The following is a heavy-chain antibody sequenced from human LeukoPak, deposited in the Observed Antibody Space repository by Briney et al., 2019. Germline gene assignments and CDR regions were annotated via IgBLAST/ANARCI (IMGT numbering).Heavy chain of an antibody. CDR2: ISSSGSTI. CDR1: GFTFSSYE. D-gene: IGHD3-22*01. J-gene: IGHJ3*02. CDR3: ARGRITMIVKGDAFDI. Sequence: PGGSLRLSCAASGFTFSSYEMNWVRQAPGKGLEWVSYISSSGSTIYYADSVKGRFTISRDNTKNSLYLQMNSLRAEDTAVYYCARGRITMIVKGDAFDIWGQGTMVTVSS. V-gene: IGHV3-48*03.